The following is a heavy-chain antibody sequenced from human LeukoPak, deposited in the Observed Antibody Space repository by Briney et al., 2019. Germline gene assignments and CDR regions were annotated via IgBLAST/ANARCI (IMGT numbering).Heavy chain of an antibody. CDR1: GGSISSYY. J-gene: IGHJ1*01. CDR2: IYYSRST. D-gene: IGHD1-26*01. Sequence: SETLSLTCIVSGGSISSYYWTWIRQPPGKGLEWIGYIYYSRSTTYNPSLKSRVTISLDTSKNHFSLRLTSVTAADTAVYYFSRHSLVGTLVYWGQGTRVTVSS. V-gene: IGHV4-59*08. CDR3: SRHSLVGTLVY.